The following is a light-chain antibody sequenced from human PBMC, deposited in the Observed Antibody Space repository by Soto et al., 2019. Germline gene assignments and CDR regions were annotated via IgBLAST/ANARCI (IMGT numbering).Light chain of an antibody. CDR3: QQRSNWPLT. CDR2: DAS. V-gene: IGKV3-11*01. CDR1: QSVSSY. J-gene: IGKJ4*01. Sequence: EIVLTQSPATLSLSPGERATLSSRASQSVSSYLAWYQQKPDQAPRLLIYDASNRATGIPARFSGSGSGTDFPLTISSLEPEDFAVYYCQQRSNWPLTFGGGTKVEIK.